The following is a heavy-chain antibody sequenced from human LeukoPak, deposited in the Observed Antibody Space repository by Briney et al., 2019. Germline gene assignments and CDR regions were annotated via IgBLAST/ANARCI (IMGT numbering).Heavy chain of an antibody. Sequence: GSLSLSCAASGFTFSNYAMSWVRQAPGKGLEWVSAISGSGGSTYYADSVKGRFTISRDNSKNTLYLQMNSLRAEDTAVYYCAKDFYYDILTGSRIRGYFDYWGQGTLVTVSS. CDR2: ISGSGGST. D-gene: IGHD3-9*01. V-gene: IGHV3-23*01. CDR3: AKDFYYDILTGSRIRGYFDY. J-gene: IGHJ4*02. CDR1: GFTFSNYA.